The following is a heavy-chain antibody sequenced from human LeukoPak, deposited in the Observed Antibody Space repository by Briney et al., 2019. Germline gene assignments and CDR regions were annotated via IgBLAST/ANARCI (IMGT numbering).Heavy chain of an antibody. CDR1: GGSFSGYY. V-gene: IGHV4-34*01. CDR3: ARRGSNWGYYFDY. Sequence: PSQSLSLTCAVYGGSFSGYYWSWIRQPPGKGLELSGEINHSGSTNYNPSLKSRVTISVATSKNPFSLKLSSVTAADTAVYYCARRGSNWGYYFDYWGQGTLVTVSS. J-gene: IGHJ4*02. D-gene: IGHD7-27*01. CDR2: INHSGST.